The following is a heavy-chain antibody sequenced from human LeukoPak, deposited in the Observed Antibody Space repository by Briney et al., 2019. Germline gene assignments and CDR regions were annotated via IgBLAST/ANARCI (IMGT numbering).Heavy chain of an antibody. J-gene: IGHJ4*02. V-gene: IGHV4-59*01. D-gene: IGHD3-16*02. CDR1: GGSISSYY. CDR3: ARVSDYVWGSYRY. CDR2: IYYSGST. Sequence: PSETLSLTCTVSGGSISSYYWSWIRQPPGKGLEWVGYIYYSGSTNYNPSLKSRVTISVDTSKNQFSLKLSSVTAADTAVYYCARVSDYVWGSYRYWGQGTLVTVSS.